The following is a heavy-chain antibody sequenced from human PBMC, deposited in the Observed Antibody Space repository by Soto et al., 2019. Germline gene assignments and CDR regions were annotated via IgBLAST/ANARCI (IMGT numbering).Heavy chain of an antibody. D-gene: IGHD3-10*01. J-gene: IGHJ5*02. Sequence: GGSLRLSCAASGFTFSSYGMHWVRQAPGKGLEWVAVIWYDGSNKYYADSVKGRFTISRDNSKNTLYLQMNSLRAEDTAVYYCARMEWFGEAQWFDPWGQGTLVTVSS. CDR2: IWYDGSNK. V-gene: IGHV3-33*01. CDR3: ARMEWFGEAQWFDP. CDR1: GFTFSSYG.